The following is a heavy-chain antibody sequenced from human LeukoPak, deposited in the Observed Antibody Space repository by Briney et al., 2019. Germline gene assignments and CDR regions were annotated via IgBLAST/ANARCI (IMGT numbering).Heavy chain of an antibody. CDR1: GASITNSYYY. J-gene: IGHJ4*02. D-gene: IGHD5-18*01. Sequence: PSETLSLTCAVSGASITNSYYYWGWIRQSPGKGLEWIGGIYFTGSTYFYNPSLKSRVSMSVDTSKNQFSLQVSSMTAADTAVYYSARHPYSFGFYHIDYWGQGTLVTVSS. CDR2: IYFTGST. CDR3: ARHPYSFGFYHIDY. V-gene: IGHV4-39*01.